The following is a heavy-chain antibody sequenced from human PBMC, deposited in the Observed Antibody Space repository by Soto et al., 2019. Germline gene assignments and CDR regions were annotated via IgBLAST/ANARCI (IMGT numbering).Heavy chain of an antibody. J-gene: IGHJ5*02. CDR3: ARGLWFGDAFLFDP. V-gene: IGHV1-3*01. CDR1: GYTFTSYA. D-gene: IGHD3-10*01. CDR2: INAGNGNT. Sequence: QVQLVQSGAEVKKPGASVKVSCKASGYTFTSYAMHWVRQAPGQRLEWMGWINAGNGNTKYSQRFQGRVTITRDTYASTAYMELSSLRSEDTAVYYCARGLWFGDAFLFDPWGQGTLVTVSS.